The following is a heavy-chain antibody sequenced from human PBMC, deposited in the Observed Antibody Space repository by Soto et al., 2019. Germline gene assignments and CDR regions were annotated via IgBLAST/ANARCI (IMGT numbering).Heavy chain of an antibody. CDR1: GGTFSSYA. CDR3: ARDRVSGLRASPFDY. J-gene: IGHJ4*02. D-gene: IGHD4-17*01. V-gene: IGHV1-69*01. Sequence: QVQLVQSGAEVKTPGSSVKVSCKASGGTFSSYAVSWVRQAPGQGLEWMGGIIPIFGTANYAQKFQGRVTITADESTSTAYMELSSLRSEDTAVYYCARDRVSGLRASPFDYWGQGTLVTVSS. CDR2: IIPIFGTA.